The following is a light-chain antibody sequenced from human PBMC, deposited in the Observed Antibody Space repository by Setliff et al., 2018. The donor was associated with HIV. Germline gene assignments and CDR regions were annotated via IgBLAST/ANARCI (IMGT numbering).Light chain of an antibody. CDR2: DVT. J-gene: IGLJ1*01. CDR1: SSDIGGYNY. V-gene: IGLV2-11*01. Sequence: QSVLTQPASVSGSPGQSITIPCTGTSSDIGGYNYVSWYQKYPDKAPKLIIYDVTKRPSGVPDRFSGSKSANAASLTISGLQAEDEADYYCCSSAGTYTSFFVFGTGTKVTVL. CDR3: CSSAGTYTSFFV.